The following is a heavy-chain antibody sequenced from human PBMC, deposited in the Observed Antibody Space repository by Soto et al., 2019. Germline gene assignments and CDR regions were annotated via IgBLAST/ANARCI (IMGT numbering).Heavy chain of an antibody. J-gene: IGHJ4*02. CDR1: GGSISSSSYY. CDR2: IYYSGST. D-gene: IGHD6-19*01. CDR3: ARVGGPYSGWYLPFDY. V-gene: IGHV4-39*01. Sequence: SETLSLTCTVSGGSISSSSYYWGWIRQPPGKGLEWIGSIYYSGSTYYNPSLKSRVTISVDTSKNQFSLKLSSVTAADTAVYYCARVGGPYSGWYLPFDYWGQGTLVTVSS.